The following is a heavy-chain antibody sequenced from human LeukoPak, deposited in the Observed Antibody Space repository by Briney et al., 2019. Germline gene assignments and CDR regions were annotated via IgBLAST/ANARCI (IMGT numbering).Heavy chain of an antibody. CDR2: IYPGDSDT. V-gene: IGHV5-51*01. D-gene: IGHD4-17*01. CDR3: ATFNDYGDYVSFDY. J-gene: IGHJ4*02. CDR1: GYRFTNYW. Sequence: GESLKISCKGSGYRFTNYWIGWVRQMPGKGLEWMGIIYPGDSDTRYSPSFQGQVTISADKSISTAYLQWSSLRASDTAMYYCATFNDYGDYVSFDYWGQGTLVTVSS.